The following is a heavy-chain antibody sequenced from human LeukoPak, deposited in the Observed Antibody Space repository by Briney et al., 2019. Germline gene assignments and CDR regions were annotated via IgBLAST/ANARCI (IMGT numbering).Heavy chain of an antibody. CDR2: INHSGST. Sequence: PSETLSLTCAVYGGSFSGYYWSWIRQPPGKGLEWIGEINHSGSTNYNPSLKSRVTISVDTSKNQFSLKLSSVTAADTAVYYCARSTPHYSSPWKHYYYYYMDVWGKGTTVTVSS. J-gene: IGHJ6*03. CDR1: GGSFSGYY. V-gene: IGHV4-34*01. D-gene: IGHD6-13*01. CDR3: ARSTPHYSSPWKHYYYYYMDV.